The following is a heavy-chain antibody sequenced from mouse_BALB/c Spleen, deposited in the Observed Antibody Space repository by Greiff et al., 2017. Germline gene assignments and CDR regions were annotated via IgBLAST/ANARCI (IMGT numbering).Heavy chain of an antibody. CDR2: ISNGGGST. J-gene: IGHJ4*01. CDR1: GFTFSSYT. D-gene: IGHD2-4*01. V-gene: IGHV5-12-2*01. CDR3: ARHDYDSRSYAMDY. Sequence: EVKLVESGGGLVQPGGSLKLSCAASGFTFSSYTMSWVRQTPEKRLEWVAYISNGGGSTYYPDTVKGRFTISRDNAKNTLYLQMSSLKSEDTAMYYCARHDYDSRSYAMDYWGQGTSVTVSS.